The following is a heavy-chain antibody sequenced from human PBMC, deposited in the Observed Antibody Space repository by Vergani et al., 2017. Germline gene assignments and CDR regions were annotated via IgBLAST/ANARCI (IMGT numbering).Heavy chain of an antibody. Sequence: QVQLVQSGAEVKKPGASVKVSCKASGYTFTSHGISWVRQAPGQGLEWMGWIIAYNGNTNYAQKLQGIVTMTTDTSTSTAYMELRSLRSDDTAVYYCSRHYSPPYYYYGMDVWGQGTTVTVSS. CDR2: IIAYNGNT. D-gene: IGHD2-21*01. CDR1: GYTFTSHG. V-gene: IGHV1-18*01. J-gene: IGHJ6*02. CDR3: SRHYSPPYYYYGMDV.